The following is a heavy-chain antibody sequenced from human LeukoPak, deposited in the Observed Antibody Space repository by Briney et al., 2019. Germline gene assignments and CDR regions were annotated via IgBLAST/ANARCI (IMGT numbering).Heavy chain of an antibody. D-gene: IGHD6-13*01. J-gene: IGHJ4*02. V-gene: IGHV1-46*01. CDR1: GYIFTSYY. Sequence: EASVKVSCKASGYIFTSYYMHWVRQAPGQGREWMGIINPSGGSTSYAQKFQGRVTMTRDTSTSTVYMELSSLRSEDTAVYYCAREGGAAAGTVDYWGQGTLVTVSS. CDR3: AREGGAAAGTVDY. CDR2: INPSGGST.